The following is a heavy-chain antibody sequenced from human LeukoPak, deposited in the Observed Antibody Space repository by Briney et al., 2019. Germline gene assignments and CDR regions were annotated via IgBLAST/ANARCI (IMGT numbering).Heavy chain of an antibody. Sequence: PGGSLRLSCAASGFTVHSNYMSWVRQAPGKGLEWVSVIDRSGVTHYADSVKGRFTISRDSSKNTLYLQMNSLRAEDTGVYYCAKDYRAHPLRPNWLDPWGQGTRVTVST. V-gene: IGHV3-53*01. D-gene: IGHD1-26*01. J-gene: IGHJ5*02. CDR2: IDRSGVT. CDR1: GFTVHSNY. CDR3: AKDYRAHPLRPNWLDP.